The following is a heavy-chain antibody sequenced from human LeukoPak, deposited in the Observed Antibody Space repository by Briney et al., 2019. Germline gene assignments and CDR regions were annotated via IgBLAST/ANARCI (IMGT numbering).Heavy chain of an antibody. CDR1: GFTFSSYA. D-gene: IGHD3-22*01. J-gene: IGHJ4*02. CDR3: AKYYYDSSGYQAFDY. CDR2: ISGSGGST. V-gene: IGHV3-23*01. Sequence: PGGSLRLSCAASGFTFSSYAMSWVRQAPGKGLEWVSAISGSGGSTYYEDSVKGRFTISRDNSKNTLYLQMNSLRAEDTAVYYCAKYYYDSSGYQAFDYWGQGTLVTVSS.